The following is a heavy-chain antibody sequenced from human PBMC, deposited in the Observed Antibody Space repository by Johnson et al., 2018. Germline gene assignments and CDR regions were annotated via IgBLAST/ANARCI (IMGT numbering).Heavy chain of an antibody. Sequence: VQLVESGGGLVQPGGSLRLSCAASELTVSSNYMSWVRQAPGKGLEWVSVIYTSGSTYYADSVKGRFTLSRDNSKNTLYLQMNSLRAEDRAVYYCARFHSSPGGYGDFDWYFDLWGRGTLVTVSS. CDR1: ELTVSSNY. D-gene: IGHD4-17*01. J-gene: IGHJ2*01. CDR3: ARFHSSPGGYGDFDWYFDL. V-gene: IGHV3-66*02. CDR2: IYTSGST.